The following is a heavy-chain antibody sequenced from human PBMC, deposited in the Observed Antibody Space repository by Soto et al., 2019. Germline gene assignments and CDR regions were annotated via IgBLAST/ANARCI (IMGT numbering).Heavy chain of an antibody. CDR2: INHSGST. CDR1: GGSFSGYY. V-gene: IGHV4-34*01. Sequence: QVQLQQWGAGLLKPSETLSLTCAVYGGSFSGYYWSWIRQPPGKGLEWIGEINHSGSTNYNPSLTSRVTISVGTSKIHCSLKLSSVTAADTAVYYCARGVARYYGSGSYPSWFDPWGQGTLVTVSS. J-gene: IGHJ5*02. D-gene: IGHD3-10*01. CDR3: ARGVARYYGSGSYPSWFDP.